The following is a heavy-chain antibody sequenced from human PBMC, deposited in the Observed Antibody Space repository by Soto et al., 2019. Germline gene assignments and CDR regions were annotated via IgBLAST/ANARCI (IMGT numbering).Heavy chain of an antibody. CDR1: GFTFSSYS. Sequence: EVQLVESGGGLVKPGGSLRLSCAASGFTFSSYSMNWVRQAPGKGLEWVSSISSSSSYIYYADSVKGRFTISRDNAKNSLYLQLNSLRAEDTAVYYCAVSVTVTPPFAYWGQGTLVTVSS. CDR2: ISSSSSYI. D-gene: IGHD4-4*01. CDR3: AVSVTVTPPFAY. J-gene: IGHJ4*02. V-gene: IGHV3-21*01.